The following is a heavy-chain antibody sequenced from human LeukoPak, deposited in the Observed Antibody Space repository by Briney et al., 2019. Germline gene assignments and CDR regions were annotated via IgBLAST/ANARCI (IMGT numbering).Heavy chain of an antibody. D-gene: IGHD6-13*01. Sequence: PGGSLRLSCVASGFTFRTYWMSWVRQAPGKGLEWVSGISGSGDSTWYADSVKGRFTISRDNSKNTLYLQTNSLRAEDTAVYYCAKDQAAPVDYFDYWGQGTLVTASS. CDR3: AKDQAAPVDYFDY. J-gene: IGHJ4*02. V-gene: IGHV3-23*01. CDR2: ISGSGDST. CDR1: GFTFRTYW.